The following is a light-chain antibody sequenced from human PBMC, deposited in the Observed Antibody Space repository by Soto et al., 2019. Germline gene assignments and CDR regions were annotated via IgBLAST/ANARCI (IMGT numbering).Light chain of an antibody. Sequence: EIVMTQSPATLSVSPGERATLSCRASQSVSSNLAWYQQKPGQAPRLLIYGAYTRATGIPDRFSGSGSGTEFTLTISSLQSVDFAVYYCQQYNKWPPYTFGQGTKLEIK. V-gene: IGKV3-15*01. CDR2: GAY. J-gene: IGKJ2*01. CDR3: QQYNKWPPYT. CDR1: QSVSSN.